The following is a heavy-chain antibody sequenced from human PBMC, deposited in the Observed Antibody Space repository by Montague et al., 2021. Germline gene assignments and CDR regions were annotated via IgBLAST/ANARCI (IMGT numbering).Heavy chain of an antibody. CDR2: IGGSGDDT. J-gene: IGHJ4*02. V-gene: IGHV3-23*01. D-gene: IGHD3-10*01. CDR1: TSTFRTYV. CDR3: ATRGTIVRGVISPQYFDY. Sequence: YLRLSCAVSTSTFRTYVMSWVRQAPGTGLEWLSSIGGSGDDTHYADSVKGRFTISRDISRKTLYLQMDSLTAEDTAVYFCATRGTIVRGVISPQYFDYWGQGTLVTVSS.